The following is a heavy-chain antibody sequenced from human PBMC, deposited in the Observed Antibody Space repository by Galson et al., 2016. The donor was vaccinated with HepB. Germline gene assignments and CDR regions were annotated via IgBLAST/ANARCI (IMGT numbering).Heavy chain of an antibody. CDR3: AKGVAGKGFDY. D-gene: IGHD6-19*01. V-gene: IGHV3-23*01. Sequence: SLRLSCAASGFTFSSYWMNWVRQAPGKGLVWVSVVSGSGDNTYYADSVKGRLTISRDNSNNTLFLQMNSLRVEDTAVYYCAKGVAGKGFDYWGQGTLVTVSS. J-gene: IGHJ4*02. CDR1: GFTFSSYW. CDR2: VSGSGDNT.